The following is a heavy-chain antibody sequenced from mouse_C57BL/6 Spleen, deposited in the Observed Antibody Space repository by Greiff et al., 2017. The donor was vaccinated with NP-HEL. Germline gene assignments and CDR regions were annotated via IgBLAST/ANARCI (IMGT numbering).Heavy chain of an antibody. V-gene: IGHV5-6*01. Sequence: EVKLVESGGDLVKPGGSLKLSCAASGFTFSSYGMSWVRQTPDKRLEWVATISSGGSYTYYPDSVKGRFTISRDNAKNTLYLQMSSLKSEDTAMYYCARHDYYGSFYFDYWGQGTTLTVSS. CDR1: GFTFSSYG. CDR3: ARHDYYGSFYFDY. CDR2: ISSGGSYT. D-gene: IGHD1-1*01. J-gene: IGHJ2*01.